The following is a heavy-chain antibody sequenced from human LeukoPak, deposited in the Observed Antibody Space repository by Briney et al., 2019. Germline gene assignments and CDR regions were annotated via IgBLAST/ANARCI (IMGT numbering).Heavy chain of an antibody. CDR2: ISYDGSTK. CDR1: GFTLSSYP. D-gene: IGHD6-19*01. V-gene: IGHV3-30-3*01. J-gene: IGHJ4*02. CDR3: ARSYSSGWYVTDY. Sequence: GGSLRLSCAASGFTLSSYPMHWVRQAPGKGLEWVAVISYDGSTKYYSDSVKGRFTISRDNSKNTLYLQMNSLRAEDTALYYCARSYSSGWYVTDYWGQGTLVTVSS.